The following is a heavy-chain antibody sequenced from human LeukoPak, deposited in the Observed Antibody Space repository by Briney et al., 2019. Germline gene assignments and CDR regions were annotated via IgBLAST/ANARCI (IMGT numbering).Heavy chain of an antibody. CDR3: ARDTLGEGEDANYAVYYFDY. J-gene: IGHJ4*02. Sequence: GGSLRLSCAASGFRFNTYWMSWVRQAPGKGLEWVANIKQDGNEKYYADSVEGRFTISRDNGKNSLDLQMNSLRADDTAVYYCARDTLGEGEDANYAVYYFDYWGREPWSPSPQ. CDR1: GFRFNTYW. V-gene: IGHV3-7*01. CDR2: IKQDGNEK. D-gene: IGHD4/OR15-4a*01.